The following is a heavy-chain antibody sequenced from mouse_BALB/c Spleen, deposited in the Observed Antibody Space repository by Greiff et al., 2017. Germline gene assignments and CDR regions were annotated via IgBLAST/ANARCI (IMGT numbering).Heavy chain of an antibody. Sequence: DVKLQESGGGLVQPGGSLRLPCATSGFTFTDYYMSWVRQPPGKALEWFGFIRNNANGYTSEYSASVKGRFTISSDNSQSIRDLQMNTLRAEDSATYYGGRDLNGTGFAYWGQGTLVTVSA. V-gene: IGHV7-3*02. D-gene: IGHD4-1*01. CDR3: GRDLNGTGFAY. J-gene: IGHJ3*01. CDR2: IRNNANGYTS. CDR1: GFTFTDYY.